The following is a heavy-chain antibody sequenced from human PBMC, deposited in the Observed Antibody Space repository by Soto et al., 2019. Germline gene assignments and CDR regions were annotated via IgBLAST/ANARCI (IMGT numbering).Heavy chain of an antibody. J-gene: IGHJ4*02. Sequence: QVQLQESGPGLVKPSETLSLTCSVSGGSMSPYYWSWIRQPPEKGLEWIGYIYYDGSTDYNPSLKGRVTVSVDTSKNQFFLKLTSLTAADTAVYYCARGGSSWYGFHNYWGQGTLVTVSS. D-gene: IGHD6-13*01. V-gene: IGHV4-59*01. CDR2: IYYDGST. CDR3: ARGGSSWYGFHNY. CDR1: GGSMSPYY.